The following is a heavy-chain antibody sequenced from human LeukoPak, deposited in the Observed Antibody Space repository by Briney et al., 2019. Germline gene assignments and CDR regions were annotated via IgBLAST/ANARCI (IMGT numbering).Heavy chain of an antibody. CDR1: GGSFSGYY. Sequence: SETLSLTCAVYGGSFSGYYWSWIRQPPGKGLEWIGEINHSGSTNYNPSLKSRVTISVDTSKNQFSLKLSSVTAADTAVYYCARVGPYYYYMDVWGKGTTVTSSS. J-gene: IGHJ6*03. CDR3: ARVGPYYYYMDV. D-gene: IGHD3-10*01. V-gene: IGHV4-34*01. CDR2: INHSGST.